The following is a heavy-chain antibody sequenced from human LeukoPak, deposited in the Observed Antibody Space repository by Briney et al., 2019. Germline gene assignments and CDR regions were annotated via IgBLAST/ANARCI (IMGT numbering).Heavy chain of an antibody. CDR1: GFTFSNAW. Sequence: AGGSLRLSCAASGFTFSNAWMSWVRQAPGKGLEWVGRIKSKTDGGTTDYAAPVKGRFTISRDDSKNTLYLQMNSLKTEDTAVYYCTTTAGSYLPLDYWGQGTLVTVSS. CDR3: TTTAGSYLPLDY. D-gene: IGHD1-26*01. J-gene: IGHJ4*02. CDR2: IKSKTDGGTT. V-gene: IGHV3-15*01.